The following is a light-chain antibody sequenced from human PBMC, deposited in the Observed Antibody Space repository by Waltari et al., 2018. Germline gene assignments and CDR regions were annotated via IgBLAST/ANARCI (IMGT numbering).Light chain of an antibody. CDR1: SSDVGAYDY. V-gene: IGLV2-14*01. Sequence: QSALTQPPSASGSPGQSITISCTGSSSDVGAYDYVPWYQPHPGKSPKLLLYGVSTRPSGVSHRFSGSKSGNTASLTISGVQAEDEADYYCSSYTGSSTLVIFGGGTKLTVL. CDR3: SSYTGSSTLVI. CDR2: GVS. J-gene: IGLJ2*01.